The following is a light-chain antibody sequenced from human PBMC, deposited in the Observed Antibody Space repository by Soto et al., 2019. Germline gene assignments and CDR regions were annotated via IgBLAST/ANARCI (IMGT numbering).Light chain of an antibody. V-gene: IGLV1-51*01. J-gene: IGLJ3*02. CDR1: SSNIGSNF. CDR3: GTWNSALRARV. CDR2: DNN. Sequence: VLTQPPSVSAAPGQRVTISCSGSSSNIGSNFVSWYKQSPGTAPTLLIYDNNKRPSGIPDRFTGSKSGTSATLGITGLQPGDEAVYYCGTWNSALRARVFGGGTNVTVL.